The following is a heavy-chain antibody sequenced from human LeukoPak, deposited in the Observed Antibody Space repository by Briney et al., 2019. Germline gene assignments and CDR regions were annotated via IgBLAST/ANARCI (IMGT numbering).Heavy chain of an antibody. Sequence: SETQSLTCTVSGGSIIRRDYYWGWIRQPPGKGLEWIGSIYYTESTFHNPSLKSRVIMSVDTSKNLFSLNLTSVTAADTAMYYCARQTIAAVTGYMLFDLWGRGTLVIVSS. CDR2: IYYTEST. D-gene: IGHD2-2*02. J-gene: IGHJ2*01. V-gene: IGHV4-39*01. CDR3: ARQTIAAVTGYMLFDL. CDR1: GGSIIRRDYY.